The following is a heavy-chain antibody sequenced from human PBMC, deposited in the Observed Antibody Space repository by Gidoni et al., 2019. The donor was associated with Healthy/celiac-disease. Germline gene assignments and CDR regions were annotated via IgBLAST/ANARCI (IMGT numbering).Heavy chain of an antibody. CDR3: ARTVEAWFDP. D-gene: IGHD1-1*01. Sequence: QVQLQESGPGLVKPSETLSLTCTVPGGSISSYYWSWIRQPPGKGLEWIGYIYYSGSTNYNPSLKSRVTISVDTSKNQFSLKLSSVTAADTAVYYCARTVEAWFDPWGQGTLVTVSS. CDR1: GGSISSYY. V-gene: IGHV4-59*01. CDR2: IYYSGST. J-gene: IGHJ5*02.